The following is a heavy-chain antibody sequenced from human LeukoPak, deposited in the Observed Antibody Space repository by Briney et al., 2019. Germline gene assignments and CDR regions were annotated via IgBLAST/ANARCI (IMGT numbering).Heavy chain of an antibody. CDR2: INPSGGST. J-gene: IGHJ4*02. D-gene: IGHD3-10*01. Sequence: ASLKVSCRASGYPFTSYYMHWVRQAPGQGLEWMGIINPSGGSTSYAQKFQGRVTMTRDTSTSTVYMGLSSLRSENTAVYYCARDMGRSYFDYWGQGTLVTVSS. CDR1: GYPFTSYY. CDR3: ARDMGRSYFDY. V-gene: IGHV1-46*01.